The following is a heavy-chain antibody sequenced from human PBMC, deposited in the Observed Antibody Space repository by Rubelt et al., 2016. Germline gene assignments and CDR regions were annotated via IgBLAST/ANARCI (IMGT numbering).Heavy chain of an antibody. CDR2: ISYDGGKS. V-gene: IGHV3-30*18. CDR1: GFSFSSCG. CDR3: AKDGDGYPY. D-gene: IGHD5-18*01. J-gene: IGHJ4*02. Sequence: GGGVVQPGGSLRLSCAASGFSFSSCGMHWVRQAPGKGLEWVAVISYDGGKSYYADSVKGRFTISRDNSKNTLYVQMNSLRAEDTAVYYCAKDGDGYPYWGQGTLVTVSS.